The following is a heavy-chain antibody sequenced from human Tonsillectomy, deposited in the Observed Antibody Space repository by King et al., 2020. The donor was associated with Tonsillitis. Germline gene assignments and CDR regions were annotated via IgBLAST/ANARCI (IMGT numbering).Heavy chain of an antibody. CDR2: INPSGGST. J-gene: IGHJ6*02. V-gene: IGHV1-46*01. D-gene: IGHD1-20*01. CDR1: GYTFTSYY. CDR3: ARDLNWNDPFVRYYYYYGMDV. Sequence: VQLVESGAEVKKPGASVKLSCKASGYTFTSYYMHWVRQAPGQGLEWMGIINPSGGSTSYAQKFQGRVTMTRDTSTSTVYMELSSLRSEDTAVYYCARDLNWNDPFVRYYYYYGMDVWGQGTTVTVYS.